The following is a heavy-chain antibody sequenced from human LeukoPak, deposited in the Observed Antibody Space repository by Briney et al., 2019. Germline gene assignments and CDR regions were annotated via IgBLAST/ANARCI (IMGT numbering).Heavy chain of an antibody. V-gene: IGHV3-23*01. CDR3: ARVLHKRNYDSSGYYGF. CDR2: ISGSSVTT. CDR1: GFTVRSYV. J-gene: IGHJ4*02. Sequence: AGGSLRLSCAASGFTVRSYVMSWVRQAPGKGLEWVSTISGSSVTTYYADSVKGRFTISRVNAKNSLYLQMNSLRAEDTAVYYCARVLHKRNYDSSGYYGFWGQGTLVTVSS. D-gene: IGHD3-22*01.